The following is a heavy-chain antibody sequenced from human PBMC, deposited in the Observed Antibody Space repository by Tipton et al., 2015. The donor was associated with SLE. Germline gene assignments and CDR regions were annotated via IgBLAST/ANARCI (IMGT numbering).Heavy chain of an antibody. CDR1: DDSISSYY. J-gene: IGHJ6*03. CDR2: TYYSGST. Sequence: TLSLTCTVYDDSISSYYWSWILQPPGKGLEWIGYTYYSGSTNYNPSRKSRVTISVDTSKNQFSMKLTSVTAADTAVYYCAREGAYSSGWNYYFLSMDVWGKETTVTVSS. V-gene: IGHV4-59*01. CDR3: AREGAYSSGWNYYFLSMDV. D-gene: IGHD6-25*01.